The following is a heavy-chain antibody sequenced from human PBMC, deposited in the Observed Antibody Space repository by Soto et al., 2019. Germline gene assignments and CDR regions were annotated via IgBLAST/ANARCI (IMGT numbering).Heavy chain of an antibody. Sequence: LNGAVSGRGGSYNTVAWKWIKTSPSRGLEWLGRTYYRSNWRHDYAVSVKSRITVNPDTSKNHFSLQLNSVTPDDTAVYYCARGVAGSGFDLWGQGTLVT. V-gene: IGHV6-1*01. CDR2: TYYRSNWRH. CDR1: GRGGSYNTVA. J-gene: IGHJ4*02. D-gene: IGHD6-19*01. CDR3: ARGVAGSGFDL.